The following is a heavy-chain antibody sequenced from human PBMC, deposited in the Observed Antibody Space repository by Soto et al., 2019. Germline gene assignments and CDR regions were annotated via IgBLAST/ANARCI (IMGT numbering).Heavy chain of an antibody. J-gene: IGHJ4*02. D-gene: IGHD3-22*01. Sequence: QVQLVQSGAEVKKPGASVKVSCKVSGYTLTELSMHWVRQAPGKGLEWMGGFDPEDGETIYAQKFQGRVTMTEDTSTDTAYMELSSLRSEDTAVYSCATVGYYYDSSGYYYFDYWGQGTLVTVSS. CDR2: FDPEDGET. CDR3: ATVGYYYDSSGYYYFDY. V-gene: IGHV1-24*01. CDR1: GYTLTELS.